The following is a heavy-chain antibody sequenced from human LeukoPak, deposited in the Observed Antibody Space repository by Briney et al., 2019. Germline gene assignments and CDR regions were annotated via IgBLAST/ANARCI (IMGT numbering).Heavy chain of an antibody. V-gene: IGHV4-34*01. CDR3: ARARVIPASFDD. D-gene: IGHD3-16*02. Sequence: PSESLSLTCAVDGGSFSGYYGSSIRQPPGKGLEWIGNIYYSGSNDYNPYMKSRITISMYTSMNQYSLRLNSVTAADTAVYYCARARVIPASFDDWGQGALVTVSS. CDR1: GGSFSGYY. CDR2: IYYSGSN. J-gene: IGHJ4*02.